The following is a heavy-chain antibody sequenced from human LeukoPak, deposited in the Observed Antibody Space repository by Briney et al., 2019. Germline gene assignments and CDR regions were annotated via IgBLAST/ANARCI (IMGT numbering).Heavy chain of an antibody. D-gene: IGHD5-24*01. CDR1: GYTFTSYD. CDR2: MNPNSGNT. V-gene: IGHV1-8*01. J-gene: IGHJ4*02. CDR3: ARGKRWLQLMVY. Sequence: GASVKVSCKASGYTFTSYDINWVRQATGQGLEWMVWMNPNSGNTGYAQKFQGRVTMTRNTSISTAYMELSSLRSEDTAVYYCARGKRWLQLMVYWGQGTLVTVSS.